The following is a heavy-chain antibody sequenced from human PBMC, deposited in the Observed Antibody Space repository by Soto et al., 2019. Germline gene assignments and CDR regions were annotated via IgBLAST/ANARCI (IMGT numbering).Heavy chain of an antibody. V-gene: IGHV2-5*01. D-gene: IGHD2-15*01. Sequence: SGPTLVNPTQTLTLTCTFSGFSLSTGGLGVGWIRQPPGKALEWLALIYWNDDKRYSPSLKSRLTITKDTSKNQVVLTMTNMDPVDTATYFCAHSTAMDPILHGMDVWGQGTTVTVSS. J-gene: IGHJ6*02. CDR1: GFSLSTGGLG. CDR3: AHSTAMDPILHGMDV. CDR2: IYWNDDK.